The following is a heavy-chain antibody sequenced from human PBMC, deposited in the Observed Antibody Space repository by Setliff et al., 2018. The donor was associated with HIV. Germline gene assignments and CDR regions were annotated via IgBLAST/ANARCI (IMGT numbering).Heavy chain of an antibody. CDR1: GGSFSGYY. V-gene: IGHV4-34*01. J-gene: IGHJ4*02. CDR2: INQSGAT. Sequence: SETLSLTCAVYGGSFSGYYWTWVRQSPGKGLEWIAEINQSGATNYNPSLMSRVTISLDTSKSQFSLTLASVTAADTAVYYCARHPEQWLAHFDYWGPGTLVTVSS. D-gene: IGHD6-19*01. CDR3: ARHPEQWLAHFDY.